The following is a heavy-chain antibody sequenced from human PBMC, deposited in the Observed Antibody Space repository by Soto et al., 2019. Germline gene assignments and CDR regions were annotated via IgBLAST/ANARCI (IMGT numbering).Heavy chain of an antibody. CDR3: ARGDSTDCSNGVCSFFYNHDMDV. D-gene: IGHD2-8*01. V-gene: IGHV1-2*04. CDR2: INPKSGGT. J-gene: IGHJ6*01. Sequence: QVQLVQSGAEVKKPGASVKVSCKASGYSFTDYHIHWVRQAPGQGLEWLGWINPKSGGTSTAQKFQGWVTMTTDTSISTASMELTRLTSDDTAIYYCARGDSTDCSNGVCSFFYNHDMDVW. CDR1: GYSFTDYH.